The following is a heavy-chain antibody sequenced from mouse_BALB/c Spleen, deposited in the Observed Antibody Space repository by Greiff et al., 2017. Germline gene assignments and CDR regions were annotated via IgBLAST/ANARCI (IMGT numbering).Heavy chain of an antibody. CDR3: ARSDNAMDY. CDR2: ICGGGST. V-gene: IGHV2-6-4*01. Sequence: QVQLQQSGPGLVAPSQSLSITCTVSGFSLSSYSVHWVRQTPGKGLEWLGMICGGGSTDYYSDLKSRLSISKDNSKSQVFLKKNSLQTADTAMYYCARSDNAMDYWGQGTSVTVSS. CDR1: GFSLSSYS. J-gene: IGHJ4*01.